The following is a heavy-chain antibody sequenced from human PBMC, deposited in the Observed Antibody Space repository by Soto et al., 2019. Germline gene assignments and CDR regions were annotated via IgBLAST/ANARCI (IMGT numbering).Heavy chain of an antibody. CDR1: GGSISSSNW. Sequence: QVQLQESGPGLVKPSGTLSLTCAVSGGSISSSNWWSWVRQPPGKGLEWIGEMYHSGSTNHNPSPKSGVTISVDKSKNQFSLKLSSVTAADTAVYYCARAHCSGGSCYSVQHWFDPWGQGTLVTVSS. J-gene: IGHJ5*01. CDR2: MYHSGST. CDR3: ARAHCSGGSCYSVQHWFDP. V-gene: IGHV4-4*02. D-gene: IGHD2-15*01.